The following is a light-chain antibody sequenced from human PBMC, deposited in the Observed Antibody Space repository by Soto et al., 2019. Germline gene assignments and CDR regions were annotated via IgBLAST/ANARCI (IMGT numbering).Light chain of an antibody. V-gene: IGKV2-28*01. CDR3: MQALQAPLT. CDR2: LGS. Sequence: DIVVTQSPLSLPVTPGEPASISCRSSQSLLHSNGYNYLDWYLQKPGQSPQLLIYLGSNRASGVPDGFSGSGSGTDFTLKISRVEAEDVGLYYCMQALQAPLTLGQGTKLDSK. CDR1: QSLLHSNGYNY. J-gene: IGKJ1*01.